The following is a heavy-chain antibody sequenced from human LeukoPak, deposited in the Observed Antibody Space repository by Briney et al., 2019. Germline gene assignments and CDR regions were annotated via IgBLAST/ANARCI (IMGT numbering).Heavy chain of an antibody. CDR3: AKGPRAITGGPLDP. CDR2: VSFDGSDE. CDR1: GFTFSSYE. J-gene: IGHJ5*02. V-gene: IGHV3-30*18. Sequence: TGGSLRLSCAASGFTFSSYEMNWVRQAPGKGLEWVAVVSFDGSDEYYVDSVRGRFTVSRDNSKNTLYLQMNSLRAEDTAVYYCAKGPRAITGGPLDPWGQGTLVTVSS. D-gene: IGHD1-14*01.